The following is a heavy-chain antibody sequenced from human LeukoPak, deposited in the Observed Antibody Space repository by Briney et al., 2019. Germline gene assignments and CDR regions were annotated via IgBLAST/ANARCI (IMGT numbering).Heavy chain of an antibody. CDR3: ARSPTAINGYFDP. D-gene: IGHD2-2*01. Sequence: PGGSLRLSCVASGFTFSSYAMNWVRQAPGKGLEWVSSISGGGGATYYADSVKGRFTISRDNSKNTLFLQVYGLRAEDTAVYYCARSPTAINGYFDPWGQGTLVTVSS. V-gene: IGHV3-23*01. CDR2: ISGGGGAT. CDR1: GFTFSSYA. J-gene: IGHJ5*02.